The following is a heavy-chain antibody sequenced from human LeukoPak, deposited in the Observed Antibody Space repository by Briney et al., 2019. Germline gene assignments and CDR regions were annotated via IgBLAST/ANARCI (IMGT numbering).Heavy chain of an antibody. CDR1: GGSISSGDYY. Sequence: PSQTLSLTCTVSGGSISSGDYYWSWIRQPPGKGLEWIGYIYYSGSTYYNPSLKSRVTTSVDTSKNQFSLKLSSVTAADTAVYYCAAWSGYYRYIDYWGQGTLVTVSS. D-gene: IGHD3-3*01. V-gene: IGHV4-30-4*08. CDR2: IYYSGST. CDR3: AAWSGYYRYIDY. J-gene: IGHJ4*02.